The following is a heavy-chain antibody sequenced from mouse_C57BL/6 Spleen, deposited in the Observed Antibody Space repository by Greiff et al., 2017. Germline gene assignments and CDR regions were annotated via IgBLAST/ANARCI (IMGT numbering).Heavy chain of an antibody. CDR1: GYSFTSYY. D-gene: IGHD1-1*01. J-gene: IGHJ3*01. V-gene: IGHV1-66*01. CDR2: IYPGSGNT. CDR3: ASRDYYGSSYGNWFAY. Sequence: QVQLQQSGPELVKPGASVKISCKASGYSFTSYYIHWVKQRPGQGLEWIGWIYPGSGNTKYNEKFKGKATLTADTSSSTAYMQLSSLTSEDSAVYYCASRDYYGSSYGNWFAYWGQETLVTVSA.